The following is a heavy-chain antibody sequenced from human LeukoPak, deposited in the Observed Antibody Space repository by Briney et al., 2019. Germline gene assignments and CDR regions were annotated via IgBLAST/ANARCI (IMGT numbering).Heavy chain of an antibody. V-gene: IGHV3-11*06. Sequence: GGSLRLSCVASGFTFSDYYMSWIRQAPGKGLEWVSYISSSSSYTNYADSVKGRFTISRDNAKNSLYLQMNSLRAEDTAVYYCARVRSTCSGGSCYSGVDWFDPWGQGTLVTVSS. CDR2: ISSSSSYT. CDR3: ARVRSTCSGGSCYSGVDWFDP. D-gene: IGHD2-15*01. CDR1: GFTFSDYY. J-gene: IGHJ5*02.